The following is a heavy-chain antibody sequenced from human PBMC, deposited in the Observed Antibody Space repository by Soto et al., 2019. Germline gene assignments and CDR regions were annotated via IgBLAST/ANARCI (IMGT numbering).Heavy chain of an antibody. CDR1: GFTFSSYG. CDR3: AKGGCSGGSCYSGFDY. D-gene: IGHD2-15*01. Sequence: QVQLVESGGGVVQPGRSLRLSCAASGFTFSSYGMHWVRQAPGKGLEWVAVISYDGSNKYYADSVKGRFTISRDNSKNXLYLQMNSLRAEDTAVYYCAKGGCSGGSCYSGFDYWGQGTLVTVSS. CDR2: ISYDGSNK. V-gene: IGHV3-30*18. J-gene: IGHJ4*02.